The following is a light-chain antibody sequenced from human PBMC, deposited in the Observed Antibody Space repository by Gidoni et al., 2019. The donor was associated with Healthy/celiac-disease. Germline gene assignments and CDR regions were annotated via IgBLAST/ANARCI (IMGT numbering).Light chain of an antibody. CDR2: AAS. CDR1: QGSSSY. J-gene: IGKJ1*01. V-gene: IGKV1-8*01. CDR3: QQYYSYPRT. Sequence: AIRMTQSPSSFSASTGDRVTITCRASQGSSSYLAWYQQKPGKAPKLLIYAASTLQSGVPSRFSGSGSGTDFTLTISCLQSEDFATYYCQQYYSYPRTFGQGTQVEIK.